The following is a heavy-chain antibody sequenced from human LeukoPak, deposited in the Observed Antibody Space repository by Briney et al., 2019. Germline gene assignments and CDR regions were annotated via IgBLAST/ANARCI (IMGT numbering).Heavy chain of an antibody. CDR3: ARQSSDVENFPRYFDQ. V-gene: IGHV4-39*01. CDR1: GGSIPNSPYF. J-gene: IGHJ4*02. Sequence: SETLSLTCTVSGGSIPNSPYFWGWIRQPPGTGLEWLATVSYSGVTYYNPSLKSRVTISVDTSKNQFSLKMTSVTAADTAVYFCARQSSDVENFPRYFDQWGQGTLVTVSS. D-gene: IGHD1-7*01. CDR2: VSYSGVT.